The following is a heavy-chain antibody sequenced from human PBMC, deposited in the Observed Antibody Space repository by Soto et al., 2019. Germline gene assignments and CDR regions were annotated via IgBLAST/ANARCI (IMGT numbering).Heavy chain of an antibody. CDR1: GYPFTTHD. Sequence: VSVQVSCTASGYPFTTHDVSWVRQATGQGLGWMGWMNPGSGDTGYAQKFQGRVTMTRDISIATAYMELNSLTSEDTAIDYCARMDRFGPLNWCDPCGQGTRVNVTS. D-gene: IGHD2-2*03. V-gene: IGHV1-8*01. CDR3: ARMDRFGPLNWCDP. J-gene: IGHJ5*02. CDR2: MNPGSGDT.